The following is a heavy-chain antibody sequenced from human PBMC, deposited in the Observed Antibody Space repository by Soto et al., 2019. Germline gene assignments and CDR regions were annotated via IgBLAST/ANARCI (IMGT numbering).Heavy chain of an antibody. V-gene: IGHV4-39*01. J-gene: IGHJ4*02. Sequence: SETLSLTCSVSGGSTSDKSYFWGWVRQSPGKGLEWIGSMYYSGSSYYNPSLKSRVAISVDTSKNQFSLKLRPVTAADTAVYFCARQRLLRLKPDFDIWGQGTLVTAPQ. CDR2: MYYSGSS. CDR3: ARQRLLRLKPDFDI. CDR1: GGSTSDKSYF. D-gene: IGHD2-21*02.